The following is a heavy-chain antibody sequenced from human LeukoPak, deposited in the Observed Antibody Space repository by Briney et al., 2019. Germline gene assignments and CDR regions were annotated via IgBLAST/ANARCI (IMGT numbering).Heavy chain of an antibody. CDR3: ARAQQCSFNGWSSLSLDP. CDR2: ISYNGNT. CDR1: KDSLTSYY. D-gene: IGHD6-19*01. Sequence: SETLSLTRTVSKDSLTSYYWSWVREPPGGGLEWGWDISYNGNTNYNPSLKSRVTILVNTSKNQFSLRPSCVTAGDTAVYYCARAQQCSFNGWSSLSLDPCGQGTQGTASS. V-gene: IGHV4-59*01. J-gene: IGHJ5*02.